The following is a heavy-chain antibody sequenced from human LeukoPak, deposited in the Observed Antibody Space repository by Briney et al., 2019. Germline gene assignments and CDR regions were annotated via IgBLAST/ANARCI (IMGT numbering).Heavy chain of an antibody. CDR3: ARDKLRRPPLAFDI. CDR1: GGSFSGYY. J-gene: IGHJ3*02. CDR2: INHSGST. Sequence: PSETLSLTCAVYGGSFSGYYWSWIRQPPGKGLEWIGEINHSGSTNYNPSLKSRVTISVDTSKNQFSLKLSSVTAADTAVYYCARDKLRRPPLAFDIWGQGTMVTVSS. V-gene: IGHV4-34*01. D-gene: IGHD1-7*01.